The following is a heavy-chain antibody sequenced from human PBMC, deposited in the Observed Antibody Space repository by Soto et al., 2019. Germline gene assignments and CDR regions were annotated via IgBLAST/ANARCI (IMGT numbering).Heavy chain of an antibody. Sequence: GGSLRLSCAASGSTFSSYAMSWVRQAPGKGLEWVSAISGSGGSTYYADSVKGRFTISRDNSKNTLYLQMNSLRAEDTAVYYCAKDPAPSYYDFWSGPNWFDLWGQGTLVTVSS. D-gene: IGHD3-3*01. CDR2: ISGSGGST. J-gene: IGHJ5*02. CDR1: GSTFSSYA. CDR3: AKDPAPSYYDFWSGPNWFDL. V-gene: IGHV3-23*01.